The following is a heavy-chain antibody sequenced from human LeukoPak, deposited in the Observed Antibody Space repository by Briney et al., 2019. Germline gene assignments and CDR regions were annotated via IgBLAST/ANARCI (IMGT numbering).Heavy chain of an antibody. CDR1: GYTFTSYG. J-gene: IGHJ6*03. CDR3: ARSKWFLPQWELLNNYYYYMDV. Sequence: ASVKVSCKASGYTFTSYGISWVRQAPGQGLEWMGWISAYNGNTNYAQKLQGRVTMTTDTSTSTAYMELSSLRSEDTAVYYCARSKWFLPQWELLNNYYYYMDVWGKGTTVTISS. V-gene: IGHV1-18*01. CDR2: ISAYNGNT. D-gene: IGHD1-26*01.